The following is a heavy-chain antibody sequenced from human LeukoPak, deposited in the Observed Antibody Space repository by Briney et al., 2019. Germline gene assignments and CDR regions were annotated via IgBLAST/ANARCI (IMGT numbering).Heavy chain of an antibody. Sequence: GGSLRLSCAASGFTFNNHWMHWVRQAPGKGLVWVSRIKSDGSTTSYADSVKGRFTISRDNAKNTLYLQMSSLRAEDTAVYYCAREDYGDYHLDYWGQGTLVTISS. CDR3: AREDYGDYHLDY. D-gene: IGHD4-17*01. CDR2: IKSDGSTT. J-gene: IGHJ4*02. CDR1: GFTFNNHW. V-gene: IGHV3-74*01.